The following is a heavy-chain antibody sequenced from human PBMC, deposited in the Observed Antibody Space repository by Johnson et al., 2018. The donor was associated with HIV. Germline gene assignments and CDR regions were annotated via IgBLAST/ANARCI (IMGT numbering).Heavy chain of an antibody. CDR1: GFTFSSYA. D-gene: IGHD6-13*01. Sequence: VQLVESGGGLVQPGGSLRLSCAATGFTFSSYAMSWVRQAPGKGLEWVSHISCSVNSNYYADSATRRFNVSRDNTKNTLYLQMNSPSAEDTAVYYCAKGSRVAAVGTGAFELWGQGTIVAVSS. J-gene: IGHJ3*01. V-gene: IGHV3-23*04. CDR3: AKGSRVAAVGTGAFEL. CDR2: ISCSVNSN.